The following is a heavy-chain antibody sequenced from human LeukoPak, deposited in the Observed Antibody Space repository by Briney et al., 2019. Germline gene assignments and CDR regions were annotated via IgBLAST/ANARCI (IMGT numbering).Heavy chain of an antibody. CDR3: ARSYGGGYIDY. J-gene: IGHJ4*02. D-gene: IGHD4-23*01. CDR2: MNPNSGNT. Sequence: ASVKVSCKASGYTFTSYAMHWVRQAPGQRLEWMGWMNPNSGNTGYAQKFQGRVTITRNTSISTAYMELSSLRSEDTAVYYCARSYGGGYIDYWGQGTLVTVSS. CDR1: GYTFTSYA. V-gene: IGHV1-8*03.